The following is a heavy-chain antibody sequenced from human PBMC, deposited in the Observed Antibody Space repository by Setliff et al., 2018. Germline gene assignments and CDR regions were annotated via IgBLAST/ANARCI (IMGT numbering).Heavy chain of an antibody. Sequence: PSETLSLTCTVSGDAISRSTYYWGWTRQSPGKGLDWIGTVDNSGNTFYNPSLKSRVTISVDTSKNHFSLKLTSVSAADTAFYYCARRDSTGYYGYSFDFCGQGTLVTVSS. J-gene: IGHJ4*02. CDR1: GDAISRSTYY. CDR2: VDNSGNT. D-gene: IGHD3-22*01. CDR3: ARRDSTGYYGYSFDF. V-gene: IGHV4-39*02.